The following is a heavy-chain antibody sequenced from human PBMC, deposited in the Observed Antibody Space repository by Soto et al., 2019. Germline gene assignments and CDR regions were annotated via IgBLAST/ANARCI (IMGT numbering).Heavy chain of an antibody. V-gene: IGHV3-23*01. D-gene: IGHD4-17*01. CDR1: GFTFSSYA. CDR2: IRGSGGTT. Sequence: EVQLLESGGGLVQPGGSLRLSCAASGFTFSSYAMTWVRQAPGKGLEWVSAIRGSGGTTYYADSVKGRFTISRDNSKNTLYLQWRSLRAEDMAGYCCAKARNYGGYNWGCDFWGRGSLVT. CDR3: AKARNYGGYNWGCDF. J-gene: IGHJ2*01.